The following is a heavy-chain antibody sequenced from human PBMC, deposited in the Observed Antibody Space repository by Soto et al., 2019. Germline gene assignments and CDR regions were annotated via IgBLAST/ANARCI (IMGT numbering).Heavy chain of an antibody. CDR1: GYTFTSYY. J-gene: IGHJ5*02. Sequence: ASVKVSCKASGYTFTSYYMHWVRQAPGQGLEWMGIINPSGGSTSYAQKFQGRVTMTRDTSTSTVYMELSSLRSEDTAVYYCARGLSYSSSWYLAMGLWFDPWGQGTRVTVSS. CDR2: INPSGGST. D-gene: IGHD6-13*01. CDR3: ARGLSYSSSWYLAMGLWFDP. V-gene: IGHV1-46*01.